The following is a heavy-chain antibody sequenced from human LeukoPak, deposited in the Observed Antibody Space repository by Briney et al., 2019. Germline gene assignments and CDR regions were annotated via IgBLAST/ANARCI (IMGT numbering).Heavy chain of an antibody. V-gene: IGHV4-59*12. CDR3: ARVSRWRWGFDY. CDR1: GGSISIYY. CDR2: IYNSGST. D-gene: IGHD7-27*01. Sequence: PAETLSLTCTVSGGSISIYYWSWVRQPPGKGLEWIGYIYNSGSTNYNPSLKSRVTISVDTSKNQFSLKLSSVTAADTAVYYCARVSRWRWGFDYWGQGTLVTVSS. J-gene: IGHJ4*02.